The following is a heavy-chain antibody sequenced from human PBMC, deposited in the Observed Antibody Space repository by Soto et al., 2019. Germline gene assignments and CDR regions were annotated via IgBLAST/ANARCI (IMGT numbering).Heavy chain of an antibody. CDR2: INHSGST. D-gene: IGHD3-16*01. CDR1: GGSFSGYY. J-gene: IGHJ4*02. CDR3: ARRRITFGGVTNTFDY. V-gene: IGHV4-34*01. Sequence: SETLSLTCAVYGGSFSGYYWSWIRQPPGKGLEWIGEINHSGSTNYNPSLKSRVTISVDTSKNQFSLKLSSVTAADTAVYYCARRRITFGGVTNTFDYWGQGTLVTVSS.